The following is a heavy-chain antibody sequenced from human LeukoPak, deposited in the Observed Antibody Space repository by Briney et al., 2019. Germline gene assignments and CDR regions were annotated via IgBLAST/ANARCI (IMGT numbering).Heavy chain of an antibody. CDR2: INPNSGGT. D-gene: IGHD3-10*01. Sequence: ASVKVSCKASGYTFTGYDMHWVRQAPGQGLEWMGRINPNSGGTNYAQKFQGRVTMARDTSNSTAYLELSRLRSDETAVYYCAREETSGGFDYWGQGTLVTVSS. CDR1: GYTFTGYD. V-gene: IGHV1-2*06. CDR3: AREETSGGFDY. J-gene: IGHJ4*02.